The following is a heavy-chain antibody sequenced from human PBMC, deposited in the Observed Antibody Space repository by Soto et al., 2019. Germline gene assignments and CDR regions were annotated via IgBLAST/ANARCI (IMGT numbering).Heavy chain of an antibody. CDR1: GGTFSSYA. CDR2: IIPIFGTA. CDR3: ARAPPVDYYDSSGSNWFDP. D-gene: IGHD3-22*01. J-gene: IGHJ5*02. Sequence: ASVKVSCKASGGTFSSYAISWVRQAPGQGLEWMGGIIPIFGTANYAQKSQGRVTITADESTSTAYMELSSLRSEDTTVYYCARAPPVDYYDSSGSNWFDPWGQGTLVTVSS. V-gene: IGHV1-69*13.